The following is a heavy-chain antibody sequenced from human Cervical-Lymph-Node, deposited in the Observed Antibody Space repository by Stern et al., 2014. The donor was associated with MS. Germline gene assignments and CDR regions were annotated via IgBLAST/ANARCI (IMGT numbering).Heavy chain of an antibody. CDR3: AREGARGAAGS. CDR1: GGSINNGSYY. D-gene: IGHD6-13*01. V-gene: IGHV4-31*03. CDR2: IHRSGST. Sequence: QMQLVQSGPGLVKPSQTLSLICTVSGGSINNGSYYWNWIRQHPGKGLEWIGSIHRSGSTYYNPSLKSRVTISVDTSKNHFSVNLASVTAADTAVYYCAREGARGAAGSWGQGTLVTVSS. J-gene: IGHJ4*02.